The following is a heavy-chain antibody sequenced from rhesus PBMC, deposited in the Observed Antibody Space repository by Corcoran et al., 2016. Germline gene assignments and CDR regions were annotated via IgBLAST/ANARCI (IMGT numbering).Heavy chain of an antibody. Sequence: QLQVQESGPGQVKPSETLSLTCAVSGGSISSSYWSWIRQAPGKGLEWLGYICGRCSTTPSNPPLRSRVALSADTSKNQLSLKFNSVTAADTAVYYCARGGNRFDVWGAGVLVTVSS. J-gene: IGHJ5-1*01. CDR3: ARGGNRFDV. CDR1: GGSISSSY. V-gene: IGHV4-169*01. CDR2: ICGRCSTT.